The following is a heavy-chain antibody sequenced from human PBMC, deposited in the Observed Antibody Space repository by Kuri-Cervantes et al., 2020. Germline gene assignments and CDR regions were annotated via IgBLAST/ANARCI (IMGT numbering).Heavy chain of an antibody. J-gene: IGHJ3*02. CDR2: ISYDGSNK. Sequence: GESLKISCAASGFTFSSYAMHWVRQAPGKGLEWVAVISYDGSNKYYADSVKGRFTISRDNSKNTLYLQMNSLRAEDTAVYYCAKEFGYYDSSGYYLFDAFDIWGQGTMVTVSS. D-gene: IGHD3-22*01. CDR3: AKEFGYYDSSGYYLFDAFDI. V-gene: IGHV3-30-3*01. CDR1: GFTFSSYA.